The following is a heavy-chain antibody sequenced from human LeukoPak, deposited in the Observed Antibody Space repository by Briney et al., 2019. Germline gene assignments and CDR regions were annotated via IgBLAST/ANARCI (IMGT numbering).Heavy chain of an antibody. Sequence: ASVKVSCKASGYTFTSYGISWVRQAPGQGLEWMGWISAYNGNTNYAQKLQGRVTMTTDTSTSTAYMELRSLRSDDTAVYYCARAYYNILTGYVAYASDIWGQGTMVAVSS. CDR1: GYTFTSYG. J-gene: IGHJ3*02. CDR2: ISAYNGNT. CDR3: ARAYYNILTGYVAYASDI. D-gene: IGHD3-9*01. V-gene: IGHV1-18*01.